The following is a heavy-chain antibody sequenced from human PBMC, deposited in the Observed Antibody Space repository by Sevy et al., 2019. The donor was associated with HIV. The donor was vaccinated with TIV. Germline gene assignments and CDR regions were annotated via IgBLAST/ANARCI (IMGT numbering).Heavy chain of an antibody. Sequence: GGSLRLSCAASAFTFSNYWMSWVRQAPGKGLEWVANLKQDGSQKYYVDSVKGRFTISRDIAKNSLYLQINSLRAEDTAIYYCARIGYSSSSFDYWGQGTLVTVSS. V-gene: IGHV3-7*01. CDR2: LKQDGSQK. CDR3: ARIGYSSSSFDY. J-gene: IGHJ4*02. CDR1: AFTFSNYW. D-gene: IGHD6-6*01.